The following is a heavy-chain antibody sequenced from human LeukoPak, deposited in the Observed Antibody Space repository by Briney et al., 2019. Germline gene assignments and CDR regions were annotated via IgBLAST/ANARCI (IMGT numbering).Heavy chain of an antibody. CDR3: ARHPNYGGNPAGAFDY. V-gene: IGHV4-38-2*01. D-gene: IGHD4-23*01. CDR1: GYSISSGYY. J-gene: IGHJ4*02. CDR2: IYRSETT. Sequence: PSETLSLTCAVSGYSISSGYYWGWIRQPPGKGLEWIGSIYRSETTYYNPSLKSRVTISVDTSKNRFSLKLSSVTAADTAVYYCARHPNYGGNPAGAFDYWGQGTLVTVSS.